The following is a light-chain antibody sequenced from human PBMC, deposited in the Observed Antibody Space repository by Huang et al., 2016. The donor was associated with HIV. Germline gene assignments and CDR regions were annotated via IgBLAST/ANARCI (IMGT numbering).Light chain of an antibody. CDR3: QQYGSSPIT. CDR1: QSVSSSY. CDR2: DAT. J-gene: IGKJ5*01. Sequence: EIVLTQSPATLSLSPGERALLSCGASQSVSSSYLAWYQQKPGLAPRLLIYDATSRATGIPDRFSGIGSGTDFTLTISRLEPEDFAVYYCQQYGSSPITFGQGTRLEIK. V-gene: IGKV3D-20*01.